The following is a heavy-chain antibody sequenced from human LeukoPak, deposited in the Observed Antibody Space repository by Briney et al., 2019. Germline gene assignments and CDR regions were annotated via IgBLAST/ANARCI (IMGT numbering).Heavy chain of an antibody. J-gene: IGHJ4*02. CDR3: ARWGGHCTSGLCYYFDC. V-gene: IGHV1-2*02. D-gene: IGHD2-8*01. CDR1: EYTFTGYY. Sequence: HRASVKVSCKASEYTFTGYYLHWVRQAPGQGLEWMGWINPHSGDTDYAQKFQGRVTMTRDTSISTAYMEFSRLRSDDTAVYYCARWGGHCTSGLCYYFDCWGQGTLVTVSS. CDR2: INPHSGDT.